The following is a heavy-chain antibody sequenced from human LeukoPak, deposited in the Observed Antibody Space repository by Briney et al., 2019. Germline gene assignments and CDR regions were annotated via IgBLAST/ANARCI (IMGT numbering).Heavy chain of an antibody. CDR2: IYYSGST. CDR1: GGSISSYY. J-gene: IGHJ6*03. D-gene: IGHD1-26*01. V-gene: IGHV4-59*01. Sequence: SETLSLTCTVSGGSISSYYWSWIRQPPGKGLEWIGYIYYSGSTNYNPSLKSRVTISVDTSKNQFSLKLSSVTAADTAVYYCARVGAKDYYYYMDVWGKGTTATVSS. CDR3: ARVGAKDYYYYMDV.